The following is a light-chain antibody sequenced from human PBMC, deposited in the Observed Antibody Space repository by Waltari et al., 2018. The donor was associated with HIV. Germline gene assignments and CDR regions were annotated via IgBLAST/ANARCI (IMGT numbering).Light chain of an antibody. CDR2: RNN. J-gene: IGLJ3*02. Sequence: QSVLTQPPSASGTPGQRVTISCSGNSSTIRSNYVYWYQQLPGKTPRLLIFRNNQRPSGVPDRFSGSKSGTSASLAISGLRSEDEADYFCATWDDSLSALWVFGGGTKLTVL. V-gene: IGLV1-47*01. CDR1: SSTIRSNY. CDR3: ATWDDSLSALWV.